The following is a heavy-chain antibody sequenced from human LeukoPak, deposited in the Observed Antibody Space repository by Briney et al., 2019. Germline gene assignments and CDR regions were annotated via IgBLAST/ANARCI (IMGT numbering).Heavy chain of an antibody. CDR1: GFSFCDYA. CDR2: ISNTGGGT. J-gene: IGHJ4*02. V-gene: IGHV3-23*01. D-gene: IGHD2-2*01. Sequence: PGGSLRLSCAASGFSFCDYAMSWVRQSPGKGLEWVSAISNTGGGTYYADSVKGRFTISRDNSKNTLYVQMSSLRAEDTAVYYCAKVVQSLGYCSTCLRHFDYWGQGTLVTVSS. CDR3: AKVVQSLGYCSTCLRHFDY.